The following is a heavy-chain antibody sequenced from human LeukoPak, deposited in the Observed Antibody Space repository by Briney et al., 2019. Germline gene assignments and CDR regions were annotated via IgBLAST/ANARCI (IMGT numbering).Heavy chain of an antibody. CDR3: AKDLETICGVVTTFDY. Sequence: GGSLRLSCAASGFTFSTYGMHWVRQAPGQGLEWVAFIRYDGSNKYYADSVKGRFTISRDNSKNTLYLQMNSLRAEDTAVYYCAKDLETICGVVTTFDYWGQGTLVTVSS. V-gene: IGHV3-30*02. CDR2: IRYDGSNK. J-gene: IGHJ4*02. D-gene: IGHD3-3*01. CDR1: GFTFSTYG.